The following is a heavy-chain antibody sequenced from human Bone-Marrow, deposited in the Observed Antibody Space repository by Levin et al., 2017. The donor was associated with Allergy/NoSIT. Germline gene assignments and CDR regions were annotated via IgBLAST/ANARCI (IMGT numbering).Heavy chain of an antibody. Sequence: GGSLRLSCAASGFTFSDSYMSWIRQAPGKGLEWVSYISSGGDLIYSADSVKGRLTISRDNSKNTLYLQMNSLRAEDTAVYYCARVRGDGDYIFDYWGQGTLVTVSS. CDR1: GFTFSDSY. V-gene: IGHV3-11*04. D-gene: IGHD4-17*01. J-gene: IGHJ4*02. CDR3: ARVRGDGDYIFDY. CDR2: ISSGGDLI.